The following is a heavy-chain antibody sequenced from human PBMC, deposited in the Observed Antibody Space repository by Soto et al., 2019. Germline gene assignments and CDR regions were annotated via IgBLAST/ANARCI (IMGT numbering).Heavy chain of an antibody. V-gene: IGHV3-23*01. J-gene: IGHJ4*02. CDR2: ISGSGDST. D-gene: IGHD6-19*01. Sequence: EVQLLESGGGLVQPGGSLRLSCAASGFTFSSYAMSWVRQAPGKGLEWVSVISGSGDSTYYADSVKGRFTISRDNSTNTLYLQMNSLRAEDTAVYYCARRTSGWYLDYWGQGTLVTVSS. CDR1: GFTFSSYA. CDR3: ARRTSGWYLDY.